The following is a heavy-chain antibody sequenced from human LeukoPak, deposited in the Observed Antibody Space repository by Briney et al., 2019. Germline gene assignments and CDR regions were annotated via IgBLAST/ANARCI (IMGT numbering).Heavy chain of an antibody. Sequence: GGSLRLSCATSGFTFSDYALTWVRQAPGKGLEWVSSISASGSGTYYADSVKGRFTISRDNSKNTLYLQMNSLRAEDTAVYYCAKGHVLLWFGELLPPIYFDYWGQGTLVTVSS. CDR1: GFTFSDYA. CDR3: AKGHVLLWFGELLPPIYFDY. CDR2: ISASGSGT. D-gene: IGHD3-10*01. J-gene: IGHJ4*02. V-gene: IGHV3-23*01.